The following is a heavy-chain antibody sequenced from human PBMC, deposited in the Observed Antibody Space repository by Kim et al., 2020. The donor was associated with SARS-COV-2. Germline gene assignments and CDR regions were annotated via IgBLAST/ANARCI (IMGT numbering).Heavy chain of an antibody. Sequence: GGSLRLSCAASGFTFSDYYMSWIRQAPGKGLEWVSYISSSSSYTNYADSVKGRFTISRDNAKNSLYLQMNSLRAEDTAVYYCARDGEGSLLWFGELLSPKGMDVWGQGTTVTVSS. V-gene: IGHV3-11*05. CDR2: ISSSSSYT. J-gene: IGHJ6*02. CDR3: ARDGEGSLLWFGELLSPKGMDV. D-gene: IGHD3-10*01. CDR1: GFTFSDYY.